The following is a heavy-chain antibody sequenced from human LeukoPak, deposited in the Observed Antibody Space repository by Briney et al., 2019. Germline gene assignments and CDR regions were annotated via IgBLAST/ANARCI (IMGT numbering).Heavy chain of an antibody. CDR2: INHSGST. V-gene: IGHV4-34*01. D-gene: IGHD1-26*01. Sequence: SETLSLTCAVYGGSFSGYYWSWIRQPPGKGLEWIGEINHSGSTNYNPSLKSRVTISVDTSKNQFSLKLSSVTAADTAVYYCARGSGSLDADPWGLGTLVTVSS. CDR3: ARGSGSLDADP. J-gene: IGHJ5*02. CDR1: GGSFSGYY.